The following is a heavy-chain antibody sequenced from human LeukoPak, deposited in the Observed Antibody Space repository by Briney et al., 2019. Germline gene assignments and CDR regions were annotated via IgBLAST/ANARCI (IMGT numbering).Heavy chain of an antibody. Sequence: GGSLRLSCAASGFTFSSYAMHWVRQAPGKGLEWVAVISYDGSNKYYADSVKGRFTISRDNSKNTLYLQMNSLRAEDTAVYYCARDVVGSSNNGMDVWGQGTTVTVSS. CDR1: GFTFSSYA. CDR2: ISYDGSNK. V-gene: IGHV3-30-3*01. J-gene: IGHJ6*02. CDR3: ARDVVGSSNNGMDV. D-gene: IGHD6-13*01.